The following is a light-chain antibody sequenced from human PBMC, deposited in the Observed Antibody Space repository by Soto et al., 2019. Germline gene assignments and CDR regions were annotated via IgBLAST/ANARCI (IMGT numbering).Light chain of an antibody. CDR3: LQDYNYTWT. V-gene: IGKV1-6*01. Sequence: IQMTQSPSAMSASVGAEVTITCRASQGISNYLAWFQQKPGKAPKLLIYAASSLQSGVPSRFSGSGSGTDCTLTISSLQPEDVSTYYCLQDYNYTWTFGQGTKVDIK. CDR2: AAS. CDR1: QGISNY. J-gene: IGKJ1*01.